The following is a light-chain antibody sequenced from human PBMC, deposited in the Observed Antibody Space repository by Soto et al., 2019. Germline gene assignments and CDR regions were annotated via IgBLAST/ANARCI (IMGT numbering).Light chain of an antibody. CDR3: LQDINYPWP. Sequence: IGMTQSTYSLSASTGDRVTITCRASQGISSYLAWYQQKPGKAPKLLIYAASTLQSGVPSRFSGSGSGTDFTLAISSLQPEDSATYYCLQDINYPWPFGQGTKV. CDR1: QGISSY. CDR2: AAS. J-gene: IGKJ1*01. V-gene: IGKV1-8*01.